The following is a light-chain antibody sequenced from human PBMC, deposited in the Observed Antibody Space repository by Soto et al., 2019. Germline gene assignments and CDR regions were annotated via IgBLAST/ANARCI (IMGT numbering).Light chain of an antibody. Sequence: IVLTQTPSTLSLSPGERATLSCRASQSVSSYLAWYQQKPGQAPRLLIYDASNRATGIPARFSGSGSGTDFSLTICGLETEDFGPYCCQQYDDRPPVTIGRGTRLEIK. CDR2: DAS. V-gene: IGKV3-11*01. CDR1: QSVSSY. CDR3: QQYDDRPPVT. J-gene: IGKJ5*01.